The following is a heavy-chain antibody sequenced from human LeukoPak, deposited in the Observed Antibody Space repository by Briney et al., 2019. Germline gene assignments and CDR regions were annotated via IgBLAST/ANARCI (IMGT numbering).Heavy chain of an antibody. CDR1: GFTFSSYA. J-gene: IGHJ4*02. Sequence: GGSLRLSCAASGFTFSSYAMHWVRQAPGKGLEWVAVISYDGSNKYYADSVKGRFTISRDNSKNTLYLQMNSLRAEDTAVYYCARISMTTVTTDHWGQGTLVTVSS. CDR2: ISYDGSNK. CDR3: ARISMTTVTTDH. D-gene: IGHD4-17*01. V-gene: IGHV3-30*04.